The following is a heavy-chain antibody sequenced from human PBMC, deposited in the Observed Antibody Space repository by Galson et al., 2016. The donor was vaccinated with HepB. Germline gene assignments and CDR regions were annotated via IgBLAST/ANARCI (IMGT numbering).Heavy chain of an antibody. CDR2: ISSGSTYI. CDR3: ARGPPRGTAATAWVY. V-gene: IGHV3-21*01. D-gene: IGHD1-26*01. J-gene: IGHJ4*02. CDR1: GFTFSTYS. Sequence: SLRLSCAASGFTFSTYSMNWVRQAPGKGLEWVSSISSGSTYIYYADSVKGRFTISRDNAKNSLHLQMNSLRADDTAVYYCARGPPRGTAATAWVYWGQGTLVTGSS.